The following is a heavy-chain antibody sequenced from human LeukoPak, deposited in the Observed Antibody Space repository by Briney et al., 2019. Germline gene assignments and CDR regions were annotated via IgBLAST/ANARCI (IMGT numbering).Heavy chain of an antibody. CDR2: ITPIFGTA. Sequence: ASVKVSCKASGGTFSSYAISWVRQAPGQGLEWMGGITPIFGTANYAQKFQGRVTITADESTSTAYMELSSLRAEDTAVYYCAKDAFKPNWGQGTLVTVSS. V-gene: IGHV1-69*13. CDR1: GGTFSSYA. J-gene: IGHJ4*02. D-gene: IGHD3-16*01. CDR3: AKDAFKPN.